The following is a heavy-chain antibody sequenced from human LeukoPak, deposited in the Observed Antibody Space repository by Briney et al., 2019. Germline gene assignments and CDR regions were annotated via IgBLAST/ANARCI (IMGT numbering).Heavy chain of an antibody. J-gene: IGHJ5*02. CDR3: TRDLKA. CDR1: GFTFCNNW. Sequence: GGSLRLSCAASGFTFCNNWMHWVRQAPGKGLVWVSRINSDGSTTNYADSVKGRFTISRDNAKSTLYLQMNSLRAEDTAIYYCTRDLKAWGQGTLVTVSS. V-gene: IGHV3-74*01. CDR2: INSDGSTT.